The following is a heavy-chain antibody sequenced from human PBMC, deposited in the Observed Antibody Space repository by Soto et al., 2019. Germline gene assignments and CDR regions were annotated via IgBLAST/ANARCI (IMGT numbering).Heavy chain of an antibody. D-gene: IGHD3-22*01. V-gene: IGHV3-11*06. CDR1: GFAFSDYY. Sequence: GGSLRLSCAASGFAFSDYYMSWIRQAPGKGLEWVSYISSSSSYTNYADSVKGRFTISRDNAKNSLYLQMNSLRAEDTAVYYCARKDDSSAVDYWGQGTLVTVSS. CDR3: ARKDDSSAVDY. CDR2: ISSSSSYT. J-gene: IGHJ4*02.